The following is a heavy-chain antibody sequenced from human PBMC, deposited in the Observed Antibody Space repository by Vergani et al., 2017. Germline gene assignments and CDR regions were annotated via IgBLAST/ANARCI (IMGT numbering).Heavy chain of an antibody. CDR2: IIPIFVTA. CDR1: GGTFSSYA. Sequence: QVQLVQSGAEVKKPGSSVKVSCKASGGTFSSYAISWVRQAPGQGLEWMGGIIPIFVTANYAQKFQGRVTITADESTSTAYMELSSLRSEDTAVYYCARRAYYDILTGYDWFDPWGQGTLVTVSS. V-gene: IGHV1-69*12. D-gene: IGHD3-9*01. J-gene: IGHJ5*02. CDR3: ARRAYYDILTGYDWFDP.